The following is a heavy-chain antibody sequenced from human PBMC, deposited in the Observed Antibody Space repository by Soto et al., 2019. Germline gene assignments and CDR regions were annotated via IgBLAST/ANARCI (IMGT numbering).Heavy chain of an antibody. V-gene: IGHV3-30*19. Sequence: QVQLVESGGGVVQPGTSLRVSCVVSGFTFRSYVIHWVRQAPGKGLEWVALTSYDGSDKYYDDSVRGRFTISRDNSRNTVYLQMYSLRLEDTALYYCARWGTTGGLDVWGQGTLVSV. CDR3: ARWGTTGGLDV. J-gene: IGHJ1*01. CDR2: TSYDGSDK. D-gene: IGHD3-16*01. CDR1: GFTFRSYV.